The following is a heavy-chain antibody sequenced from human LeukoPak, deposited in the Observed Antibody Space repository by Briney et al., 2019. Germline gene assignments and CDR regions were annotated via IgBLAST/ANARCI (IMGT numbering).Heavy chain of an antibody. J-gene: IGHJ4*02. Sequence: GRSLRLSCAASGFTFSSYAMHWVRQAPGKGLEGVAVISYDGSNKYYADSVKGRFTISRDNSKTTLYLQMNSLRAEDTAVYYCAREPRIAVAGRYYFDYWGQGTLVTVSS. D-gene: IGHD6-19*01. CDR3: AREPRIAVAGRYYFDY. V-gene: IGHV3-30-3*01. CDR2: ISYDGSNK. CDR1: GFTFSSYA.